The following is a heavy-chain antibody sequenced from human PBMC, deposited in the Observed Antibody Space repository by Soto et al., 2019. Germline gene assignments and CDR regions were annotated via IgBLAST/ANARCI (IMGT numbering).Heavy chain of an antibody. CDR2: IYSGGSA. CDR1: GFSVSGKY. D-gene: IGHD3-10*01. Sequence: QLVESGGGLIQPGGSLRLSCAVSGFSVSGKYMSWVRHAPGKGLDWVSVIYSGGSAYYADSVKGRFTISRDESQNTLYLQMNSLRVEDTAVYYCARSMMVRGVLFDLWGQGTLVSVSS. J-gene: IGHJ4*02. CDR3: ARSMMVRGVLFDL. V-gene: IGHV3-53*01.